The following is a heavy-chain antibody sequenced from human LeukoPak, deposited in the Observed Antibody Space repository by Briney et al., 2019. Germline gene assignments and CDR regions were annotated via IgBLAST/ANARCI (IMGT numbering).Heavy chain of an antibody. CDR1: GGSISGYY. V-gene: IGHV4-59*01. D-gene: IGHD3-9*01. CDR3: AKEIPPILTGYSAPLDY. J-gene: IGHJ4*02. Sequence: PSETLSLTCTVSGGSISGYYWSWIRQPPGKGLEWIGYIYYSGSTSYNPSLKSRVTISVDTSKNQFSLKLSSVTAADTAVYYCAKEIPPILTGYSAPLDYWGQGTLVTVSS. CDR2: IYYSGST.